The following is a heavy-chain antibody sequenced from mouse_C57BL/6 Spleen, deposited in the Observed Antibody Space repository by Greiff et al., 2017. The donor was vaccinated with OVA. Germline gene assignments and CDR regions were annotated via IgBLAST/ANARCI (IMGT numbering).Heavy chain of an antibody. V-gene: IGHV1-80*01. Sequence: VQLQQSGAELVKPGASVKISCKASGYAFSSYWMNWVKQRPGKGLEWIGQIYPGDGDTNYNGKFKGKATLTADKSSSTANMQLSSLTSEDSAVYFCARRNDYDGGFAYWGQGTLVTVSA. CDR3: ARRNDYDGGFAY. J-gene: IGHJ3*01. CDR2: IYPGDGDT. CDR1: GYAFSSYW. D-gene: IGHD2-4*01.